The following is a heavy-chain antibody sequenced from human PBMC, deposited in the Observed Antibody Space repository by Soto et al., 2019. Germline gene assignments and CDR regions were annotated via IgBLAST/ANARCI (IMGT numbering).Heavy chain of an antibody. CDR1: GGTFSSYT. CDR3: ARDGGVRTSPGPPTDY. CDR2: IIPILGIA. D-gene: IGHD2-2*01. J-gene: IGHJ4*02. Sequence: QVQLVQSGAEVKKPGSSVKVSCKASGGTFSSYTISWVRQAPGQGLEWMGRIIPILGIANYAQKFQGRVTITXXKXTXXAYMELSSLRSEDTAVYYCARDGGVRTSPGPPTDYWGQGTLVTVSS. V-gene: IGHV1-69*08.